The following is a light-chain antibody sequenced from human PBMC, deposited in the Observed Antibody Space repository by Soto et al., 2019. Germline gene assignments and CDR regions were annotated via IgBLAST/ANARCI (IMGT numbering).Light chain of an antibody. CDR2: KAS. CDR1: QSISTY. CDR3: QQYNTYSRT. V-gene: IGKV1-5*03. Sequence: DIPMTQSPSTLSASVGDRVAITCRASQSISTYLAWYQQKPGKAPKLLIYKASSLESGVPSRFSGSGSGAEFTLTISSLQPDDFATYYCQQYNTYSRTFGQGTKVEIK. J-gene: IGKJ1*01.